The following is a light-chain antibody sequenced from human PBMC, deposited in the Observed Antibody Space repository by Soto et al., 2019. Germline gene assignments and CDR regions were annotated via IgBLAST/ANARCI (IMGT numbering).Light chain of an antibody. CDR2: AAS. CDR1: QSISSY. Sequence: DIQMTQSPSSLSASVGDRVTITCRASQSISSYLNWYQQKPGKAPKLLIYAASSLQSGVPSRFSGSGSGTDFTLTISRLQPEDFATYYCLLDFGYFWAFGQGTKVDIK. J-gene: IGKJ1*01. CDR3: LLDFGYFWA. V-gene: IGKV1-39*01.